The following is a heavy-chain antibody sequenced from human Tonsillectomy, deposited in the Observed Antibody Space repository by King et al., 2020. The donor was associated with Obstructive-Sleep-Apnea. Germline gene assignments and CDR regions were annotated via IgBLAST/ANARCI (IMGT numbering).Heavy chain of an antibody. D-gene: IGHD2-21*02. V-gene: IGHV3-11*01. CDR3: ARERTAATEYFDH. CDR1: GFWISDYY. Sequence: VQLVESGGGLVKPGESLRLSCAVSGFWISDYYMSWIRQAPGKGLEWVSYISSSGTKIYYKDSLKGRFTISRDDTKNSLILQMNSLRPDDTGVYYCARERTAATEYFDHWGQGTQVTVSS. CDR2: ISSSGTKI. J-gene: IGHJ4*02.